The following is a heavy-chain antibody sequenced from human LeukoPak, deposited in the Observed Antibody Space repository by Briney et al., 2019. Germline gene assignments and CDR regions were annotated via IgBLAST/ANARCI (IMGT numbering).Heavy chain of an antibody. D-gene: IGHD1-26*01. CDR1: GFTLSSYW. CDR2: INRDGSEK. CDR3: ARVRVGAFDI. V-gene: IGHV3-7*02. J-gene: IGHJ3*02. Sequence: PGGSLRLSCAASGFTLSSYWMSWVRQAPGKGLEWVANINRDGSEKYYVDSVKGRFTISRDNAKNSLYLQMNSLRAEDTSVYYCARVRVGAFDIWGQGTMVTVSS.